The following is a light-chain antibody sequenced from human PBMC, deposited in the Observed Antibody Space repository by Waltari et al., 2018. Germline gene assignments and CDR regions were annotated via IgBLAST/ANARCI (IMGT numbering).Light chain of an antibody. CDR2: AVS. CDR3: SSYTSSSTPV. Sequence: QSALTQHASVSGSPGQSLPISCTGPSSDVGGYNSVSWYQQHPGKAPNLIIYAVSNRPSGVSNRFSGSKSGNTASLTISGLQAEDEADYYCSSYTSSSTPVFGGGTKLTVL. CDR1: SSDVGGYNS. V-gene: IGLV2-14*03. J-gene: IGLJ3*02.